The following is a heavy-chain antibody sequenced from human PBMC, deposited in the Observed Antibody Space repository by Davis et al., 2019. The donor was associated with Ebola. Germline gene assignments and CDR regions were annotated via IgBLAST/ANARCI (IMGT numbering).Heavy chain of an antibody. D-gene: IGHD3-22*01. V-gene: IGHV3-30-3*01. J-gene: IGHJ4*02. CDR3: ARESSEYYDSSGYYSYYFDY. CDR2: ISYDGSNK. Sequence: GESLKISCAASGFTFSSYAMHWVRQAPGKGLEWVAVISYDGSNKYYADSVKGRFTISRDNSKNTLYLQMNSLRAEDTAVYYCARESSEYYDSSGYYSYYFDYWGQGTLVTVSS. CDR1: GFTFSSYA.